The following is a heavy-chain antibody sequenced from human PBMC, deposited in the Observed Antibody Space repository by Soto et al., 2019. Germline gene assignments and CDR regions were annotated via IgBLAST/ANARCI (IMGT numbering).Heavy chain of an antibody. V-gene: IGHV4-39*01. D-gene: IGHD6-19*01. CDR2: IYYSGST. J-gene: IGHJ6*04. Sequence: PSETLSLTCTVPGGSISSSRYYWGWIRQPPGKGLEWIGSIYYSGSTYYNPSLKSRVTISVDTSKNQFSLKLSSVTAADTAVYYCARVFRGSPMDVWGKGTTVTVSP. CDR1: GGSISSSRYY. CDR3: ARVFRGSPMDV.